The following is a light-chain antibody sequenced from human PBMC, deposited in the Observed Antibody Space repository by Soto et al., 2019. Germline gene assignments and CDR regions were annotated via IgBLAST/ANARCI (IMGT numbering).Light chain of an antibody. CDR2: GAS. J-gene: IGKJ3*01. CDR3: QQYKNWPPT. Sequence: EKVMTQSPATLSVSPGERATLSCRASQSVSSNLAWYQQKPGQAPRLLIYGASTRATGIPARFSGSGSGTEFPLTISSLQSEDFAVYYCQQYKNWPPTFGPGTKVDIK. CDR1: QSVSSN. V-gene: IGKV3-15*01.